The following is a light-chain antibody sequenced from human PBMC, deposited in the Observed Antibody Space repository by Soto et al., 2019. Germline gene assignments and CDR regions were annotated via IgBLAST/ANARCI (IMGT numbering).Light chain of an antibody. CDR2: AAS. CDR1: QIIRSD. J-gene: IGKJ5*01. V-gene: IGKV1-39*02. Sequence: IRMNQSPFAVSGSVEDRITITCGTGQIIRSDLNWYRQNAGKAPKLLIYAASSLQSGVPSRFSGSASGTNLPLTIVCLNLEDFATYDCQSMHSIRITFGNGTRLQ. CDR3: QSMHSIRIT.